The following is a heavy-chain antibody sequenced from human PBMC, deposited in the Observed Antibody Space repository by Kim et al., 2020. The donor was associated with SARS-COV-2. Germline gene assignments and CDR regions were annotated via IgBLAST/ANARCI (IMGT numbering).Heavy chain of an antibody. CDR3: ARVVIRITMVRGVITPRETFDY. D-gene: IGHD3-10*01. Sequence: SETLSLTCAVYGGSFSGYYWSWIRQPPGKGLEWIGEINHSGSTNYNPSLKSRVTISVDTSKNQFSLKLSSVTAADTAVYYCARVVIRITMVRGVITPRETFDYWGQGTLVTVSS. J-gene: IGHJ4*02. CDR2: INHSGST. V-gene: IGHV4-34*01. CDR1: GGSFSGYY.